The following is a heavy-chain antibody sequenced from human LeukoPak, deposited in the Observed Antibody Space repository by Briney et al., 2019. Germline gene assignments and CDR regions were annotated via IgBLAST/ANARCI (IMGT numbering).Heavy chain of an antibody. Sequence: VASVKVSCKASGYTFTGYYMHWVRQAPGQGLEWMGGVIPIFGTANYAQKFQGRVTITADESTSTAYMELSSLRSEDMAVYYCAAGLGESSGYYYVFGLSWGQGTLVTVSS. CDR3: AAGLGESSGYYYVFGLS. V-gene: IGHV1-69*13. CDR2: VIPIFGTA. J-gene: IGHJ5*02. CDR1: GYTFTGYY. D-gene: IGHD3-22*01.